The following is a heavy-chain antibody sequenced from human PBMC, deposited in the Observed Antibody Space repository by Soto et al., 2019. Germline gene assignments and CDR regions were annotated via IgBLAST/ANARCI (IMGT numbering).Heavy chain of an antibody. V-gene: IGHV1-24*01. CDR2: FDPEDGET. D-gene: IGHD3-22*01. J-gene: IGHJ3*02. CDR1: GYTLTELS. Sequence: GASVKVSCKVSGYTLTELSMHWVRQAPGKGREWMGGFDPEDGETIYAQKFQGRVTMTEDTSTDTAYMELSSLRSEDTAVYYCATVVYYDSSGYPVGAFDIWGQGTMVTVSS. CDR3: ATVVYYDSSGYPVGAFDI.